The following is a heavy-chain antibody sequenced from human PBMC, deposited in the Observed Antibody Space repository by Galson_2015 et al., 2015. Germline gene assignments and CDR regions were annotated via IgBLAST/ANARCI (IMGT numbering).Heavy chain of an antibody. Sequence: SVKVSCKASGYTFTSYDIDWVRQATGQGLEWMGWMNPNSGNTGYAQKFQGRVTMTRNTSISTAYMELSSLRSEDTAVYYCARGGIGDYGDMDAFDIWGQGTMVTVSS. CDR3: ARGGIGDYGDMDAFDI. CDR2: MNPNSGNT. V-gene: IGHV1-8*01. J-gene: IGHJ3*02. CDR1: GYTFTSYD. D-gene: IGHD4-17*01.